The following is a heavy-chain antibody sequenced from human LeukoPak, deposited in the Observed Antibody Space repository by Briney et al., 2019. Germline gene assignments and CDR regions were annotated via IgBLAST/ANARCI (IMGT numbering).Heavy chain of an antibody. J-gene: IGHJ4*02. D-gene: IGHD6-13*01. V-gene: IGHV4-61*02. CDR3: ARSRGIISDSTLDY. CDR2: IYTSGSA. Sequence: PSETLSLTCTVSGGSIRSGSYYWSWIRQPAGKGLEWIGRIYTSGSANYNPSLKSRVTMSLDTSKNQFTLKLSSVTAADTAVYYCARSRGIISDSTLDYWGQGTLVTVSS. CDR1: GGSIRSGSYY.